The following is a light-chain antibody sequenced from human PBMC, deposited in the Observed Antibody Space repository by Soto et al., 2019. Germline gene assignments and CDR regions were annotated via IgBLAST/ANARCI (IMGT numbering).Light chain of an antibody. Sequence: QSVLTQPPSASGTPGQRVTLSCSGSSAHIGSNTVNWYQQLPGTAPNLLIYSNNQRPSGVDDLFAGSKAGTSAAQAFSALQSEEDADDSCYAWDDSLNGPHVVFGGGTKLTVL. CDR1: SAHIGSNT. V-gene: IGLV1-44*01. CDR3: YAWDDSLNGPHVV. CDR2: SNN. J-gene: IGLJ2*01.